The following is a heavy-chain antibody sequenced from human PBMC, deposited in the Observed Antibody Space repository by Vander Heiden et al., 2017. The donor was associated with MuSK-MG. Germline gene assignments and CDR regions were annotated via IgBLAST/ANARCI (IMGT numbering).Heavy chain of an antibody. V-gene: IGHV4-31*03. CDR3: STYYYDSSGNYYFDY. Sequence: QVQLQESGPGLVRPSQTLTLTCTVSTGSIRADGNYWSWIRQHPGKGLEWIGYVHDSGNSYYNTSLKSRVTISVDTSKRQFSLELRSVTAADTAVYFCSTYYYDSSGNYYFDYWGQGTLVTVSS. D-gene: IGHD3-22*01. CDR2: VHDSGNS. J-gene: IGHJ4*02. CDR1: TGSIRADGNY.